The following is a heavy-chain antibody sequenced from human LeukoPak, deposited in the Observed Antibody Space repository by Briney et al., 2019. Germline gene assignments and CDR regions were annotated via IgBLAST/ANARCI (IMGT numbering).Heavy chain of an antibody. J-gene: IGHJ5*02. CDR1: GDSVSSNSAA. CDR2: TYYRSKWYN. Sequence: SQTLSLTCAISGDSVSSNSAAWNWIRQSPSRGLEWLGRTYYRSKWYNDYAVSVKSRITINPDTSKNQFSLQLNSVTPEDTAVYYCARDLYCSSTSCYPKNWFDPWGQGTLVTVSS. D-gene: IGHD2-2*01. CDR3: ARDLYCSSTSCYPKNWFDP. V-gene: IGHV6-1*01.